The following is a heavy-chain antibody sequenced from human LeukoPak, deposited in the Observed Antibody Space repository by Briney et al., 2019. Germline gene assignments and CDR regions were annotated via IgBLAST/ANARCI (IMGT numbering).Heavy chain of an antibody. V-gene: IGHV3-23*01. CDR2: ISGSGGST. CDR1: GFSFSSNA. J-gene: IGHJ6*02. D-gene: IGHD1-14*01. CDR3: ARDYRGYYGMDV. Sequence: GGSLRLSCAASGFSFSSNAMSWVRQAPGKGLEWVSGISGSGGSTYYADSVKGRFTISRDNAKNSLYLQMDSLRAEDTAVYYCARDYRGYYGMDVWGQGTTVTVSS.